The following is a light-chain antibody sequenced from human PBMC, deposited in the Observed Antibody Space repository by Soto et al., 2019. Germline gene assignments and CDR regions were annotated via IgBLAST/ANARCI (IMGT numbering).Light chain of an antibody. CDR1: QSVSIY. CDR3: QQRGNRPPWT. CDR2: DTS. J-gene: IGKJ1*01. V-gene: IGKV3-11*01. Sequence: EIVLAQSPATLSLSPGERATLSCRASQSVSIYLAWYQQKHGQAPRLLISDTSNRATGIPARFSGSGSGTDFTLTISSLEPEDFAVYYCQQRGNRPPWTFGQGTKVDIK.